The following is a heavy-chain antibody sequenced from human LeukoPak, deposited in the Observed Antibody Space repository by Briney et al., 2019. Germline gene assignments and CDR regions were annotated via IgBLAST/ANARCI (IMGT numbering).Heavy chain of an antibody. CDR3: ARSRYYGSGSYF. CDR2: IYSGGST. J-gene: IGHJ4*02. Sequence: GGSLRLSCAASGFTVSSNYMSWVRQAPGKGLEWVSVIYSGGSTYYADSVKGRFTISRDNSKNTLYLQMNSLRAEDTAVYYCARSRYYGSGSYFWGQGTLVAVSS. D-gene: IGHD3-10*01. CDR1: GFTVSSNY. V-gene: IGHV3-66*01.